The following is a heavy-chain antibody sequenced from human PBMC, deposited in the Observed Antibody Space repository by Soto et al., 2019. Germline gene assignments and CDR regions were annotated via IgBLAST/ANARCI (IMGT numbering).Heavy chain of an antibody. J-gene: IGHJ4*02. CDR2: IQSTTYGEAT. CDR3: TSGLIVVVAASRIAGY. Sequence: EVQLVESGGGLLKPGESVRLSCAASGFSCDNAWMNWVRQAPGKVLEWVGRIQSTTYGEATDYAAPVKGRFTISRDDSTNTLYLHMHSLTAEDSSVYYCTSGLIVVVAASRIAGYWGQGTLVSVSS. D-gene: IGHD2-21*01. CDR1: GFSCDNAW. V-gene: IGHV3-15*07.